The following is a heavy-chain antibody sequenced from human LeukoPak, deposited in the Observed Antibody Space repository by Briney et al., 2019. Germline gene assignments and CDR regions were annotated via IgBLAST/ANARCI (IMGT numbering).Heavy chain of an antibody. Sequence: GGSLRISCTASGFILSTYCMRWVRQDPGEGLEWVANIKQDGSEKYYVDSVKGRFTISRDNAKNSLYLQINSLRAEDTAVYYCARPYGSGELDYWGQGTLVTVSS. CDR2: IKQDGSEK. D-gene: IGHD3-10*01. V-gene: IGHV3-7*03. J-gene: IGHJ4*02. CDR1: GFILSTYC. CDR3: ARPYGSGELDY.